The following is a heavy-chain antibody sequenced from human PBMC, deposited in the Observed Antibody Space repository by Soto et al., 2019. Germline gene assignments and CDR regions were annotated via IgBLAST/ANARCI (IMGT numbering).Heavy chain of an antibody. D-gene: IGHD6-13*01. Sequence: QLQLQESGPGLVKPSETLSLTCTVSGGSISSSSYYWGWIRQPPGKGLEWIGSIYYSGSTYYNPSLKRRVTISVDTSKNQFSLKLSSVTAADTAVYYCARRLGSSSWYEKGAFDIWGQGTMVTVSS. CDR3: ARRLGSSSWYEKGAFDI. CDR1: GGSISSSSYY. J-gene: IGHJ3*02. V-gene: IGHV4-39*01. CDR2: IYYSGST.